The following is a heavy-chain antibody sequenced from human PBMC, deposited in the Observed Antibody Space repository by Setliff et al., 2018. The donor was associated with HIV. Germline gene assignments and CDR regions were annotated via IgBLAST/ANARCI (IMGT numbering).Heavy chain of an antibody. Sequence: PSETLSLTCTVSGGSISSYYWSWIRQPPGKGLEWIGYIYYSGSTNYNPSLKSRVTISVDTSKNQFSMTLSSVTAADTAVYYCARGDGTKYYYYYYMDAWGKGTTVTVSS. V-gene: IGHV4-59*01. D-gene: IGHD1-7*01. CDR2: IYYSGST. CDR3: ARGDGTKYYYYYYMDA. J-gene: IGHJ6*03. CDR1: GGSISSYY.